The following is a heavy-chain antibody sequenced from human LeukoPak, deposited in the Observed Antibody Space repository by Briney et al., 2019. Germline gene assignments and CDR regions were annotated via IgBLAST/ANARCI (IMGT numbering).Heavy chain of an antibody. CDR3: ARARRITIFGVVRNEYYFDY. V-gene: IGHV4-34*01. J-gene: IGHJ4*02. Sequence: PSETLSLTCAVYGGSFSGYYWSWIRQPPGKGLEWIGEINHSGSTNYNPSLKSRVTISVDTSKIQFSLKLSSVTAADTAVYYCARARRITIFGVVRNEYYFDYWGQGTLVTVSS. CDR2: INHSGST. CDR1: GGSFSGYY. D-gene: IGHD3-3*01.